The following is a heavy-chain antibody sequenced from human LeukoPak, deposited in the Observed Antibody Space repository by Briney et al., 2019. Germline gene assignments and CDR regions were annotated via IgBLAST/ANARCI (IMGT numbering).Heavy chain of an antibody. Sequence: SETLSLTCAISGDSVSSNSAAWNWIRQSPSRGLEWLGRTYYRSKWYNDYAVSMKSRITINPDTSKDRFSLQLNSVTPEDTAVYYCARDAGSGWSSFDYWGQGTLVTVSS. CDR3: ARDAGSGWSSFDY. J-gene: IGHJ4*02. D-gene: IGHD6-19*01. V-gene: IGHV6-1*01. CDR1: GDSVSSNSAA. CDR2: TYYRSKWYN.